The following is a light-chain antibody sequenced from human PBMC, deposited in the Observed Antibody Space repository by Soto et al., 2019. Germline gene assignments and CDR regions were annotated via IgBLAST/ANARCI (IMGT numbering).Light chain of an antibody. Sequence: EIVMTQSPATLSVSPGERATLSCRASQSVSSNLAWYQQKTGQAPRLLIYGASTRANGIPARFSGSGSGTEFNLTISSLQSEDFAVYYCQQYNNWPHITFG. V-gene: IGKV3-15*01. CDR2: GAS. CDR3: QQYNNWPHIT. J-gene: IGKJ5*01. CDR1: QSVSSN.